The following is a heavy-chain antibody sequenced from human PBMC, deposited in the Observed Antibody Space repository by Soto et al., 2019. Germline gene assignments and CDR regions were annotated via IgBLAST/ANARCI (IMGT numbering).Heavy chain of an antibody. V-gene: IGHV3-33*01. D-gene: IGHD4-17*01. CDR3: ARAGGTTVTGLWHFDS. Sequence: VSGGGVVQPGRSLRLSCEASGFTFNTYSMHWVRQPPGKGLEWLAAIWYDGTQKYYADSVKGRFIISRDNSKKTLYLEMNSLRAEDTAVYYCARAGGTTVTGLWHFDSWGQGTLVTVSS. CDR1: GFTFNTYS. J-gene: IGHJ4*02. CDR2: IWYDGTQK.